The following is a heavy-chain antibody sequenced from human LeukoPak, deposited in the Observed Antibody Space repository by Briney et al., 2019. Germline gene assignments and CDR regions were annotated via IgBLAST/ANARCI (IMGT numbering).Heavy chain of an antibody. CDR2: FDPEDGET. D-gene: IGHD6-19*01. J-gene: IGHJ4*02. V-gene: IGHV1-24*01. Sequence: ASVKVSCKVSGYTLTELSMHWVRQAPGKGLEWMGGFDPEDGETIYAQKFQGRVTMTEDTSTDTAYMELSSLRSEDTAVYYCATGIAEAGTSEFDYWGQGTLVTVSS. CDR1: GYTLTELS. CDR3: ATGIAEAGTSEFDY.